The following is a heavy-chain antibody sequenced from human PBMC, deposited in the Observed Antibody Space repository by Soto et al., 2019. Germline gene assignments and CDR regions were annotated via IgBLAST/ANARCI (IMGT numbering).Heavy chain of an antibody. V-gene: IGHV1-3*05. CDR1: GYTFTSYA. CDR3: ARGGYSYGYYYYYGMDV. J-gene: IGHJ6*02. CDR2: INAGNGNT. Sequence: QVQLVQSGAEEKKPGASVKVSCKASGYTFTSYAMHWVRQAPGQRLEWMGWINAGNGNTKYSQKFQGRVTITRDTSASTAYMELSSLRSEDTAVYYCARGGYSYGYYYYYGMDVWGQGTTVTVSS. D-gene: IGHD5-18*01.